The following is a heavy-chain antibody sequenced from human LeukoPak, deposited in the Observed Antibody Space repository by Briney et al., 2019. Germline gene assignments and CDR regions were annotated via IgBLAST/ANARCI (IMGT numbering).Heavy chain of an antibody. J-gene: IGHJ6*02. V-gene: IGHV4-59*04. Sequence: SETLSLTCTVSGGSISSYYWSWIRQPPGKGLEWIGSLHYSGDTTYNPSLKSRVTVSLDTSRTRFSLTVTSLTAADTAVYYCASAYSRLHVYEIWGQGTAVTVSS. CDR3: ASAYSRLHVYEI. CDR1: GGSISSYY. CDR2: LHYSGDT. D-gene: IGHD3-22*01.